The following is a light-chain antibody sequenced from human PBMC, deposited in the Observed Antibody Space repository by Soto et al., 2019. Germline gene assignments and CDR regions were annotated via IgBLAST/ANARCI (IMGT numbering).Light chain of an antibody. CDR3: QQYNTYSYT. CDR2: DAS. CDR1: QSIKSC. V-gene: IGKV1-5*01. J-gene: IGKJ2*01. Sequence: DIQMTQSPSTLSASVGDRVTITCRASQSIKSCLAWYQQKAGKAPNLLIYDASTLESRVPLRFSGSGSGTEFTLTISGLQPDDFATYYCQQYNTYSYTFGQGTKLEIK.